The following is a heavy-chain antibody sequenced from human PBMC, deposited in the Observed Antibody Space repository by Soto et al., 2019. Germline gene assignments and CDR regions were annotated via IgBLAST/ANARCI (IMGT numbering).Heavy chain of an antibody. J-gene: IGHJ6*02. D-gene: IGHD3-22*01. CDR3: ARDYYDSSESMDV. Sequence: SETLSLTCTVSGGSISGYYWSWIRQPPGKRLEWIGYIYSSSGGTDYNPSLNSRATISIDMSKSQVSLRLRSVTAADTAMYYCARDYYDSSESMDVWGQGTAVT. CDR2: IYSSSGGT. CDR1: GGSISGYY. V-gene: IGHV4-59*01.